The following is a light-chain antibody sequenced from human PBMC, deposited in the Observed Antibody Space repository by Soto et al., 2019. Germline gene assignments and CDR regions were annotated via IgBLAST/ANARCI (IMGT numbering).Light chain of an antibody. CDR1: SSDVGGYKY. Sequence: LTQPASVSGSPGQSITISCTGSSSDVGGYKYVSWYQHLPGKAPELMIYDVSNRPSGVSDRFSGSKSGNTASLTISGLQAEDEADYYCNSYTNSGTYVFGTGTKVTVL. CDR2: DVS. J-gene: IGLJ1*01. CDR3: NSYTNSGTYV. V-gene: IGLV2-14*03.